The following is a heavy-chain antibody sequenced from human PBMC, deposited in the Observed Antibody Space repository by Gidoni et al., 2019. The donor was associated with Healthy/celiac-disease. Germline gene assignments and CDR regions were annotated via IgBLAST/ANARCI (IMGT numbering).Heavy chain of an antibody. CDR3: AKSPTKVYAPGGWFDP. V-gene: IGHV3-23*01. Sequence: EVQLLESGGGLEQPGGSLSRSCAAPGFPFGPYALRWVRQAPGKGLEGVAGISGSGGSTYYADSVKGRFTISRDNSKNTLYLQMNSLRAEDTAVYYCAKSPTKVYAPGGWFDPWGQGTLVTVSS. J-gene: IGHJ5*02. D-gene: IGHD2-8*01. CDR2: ISGSGGST. CDR1: GFPFGPYA.